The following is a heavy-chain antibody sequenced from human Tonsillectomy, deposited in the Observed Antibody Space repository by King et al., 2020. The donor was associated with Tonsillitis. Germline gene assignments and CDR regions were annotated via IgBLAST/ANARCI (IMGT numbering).Heavy chain of an antibody. J-gene: IGHJ5*02. CDR3: TTDKGYLRFLDGIDP. CDR2: IKSKTDGGTT. CDR1: GFTFSNAW. V-gene: IGHV3-15*01. D-gene: IGHD3-3*01. Sequence: VQLVESGGGLVKPGGSLRLSCAASGFTFSNAWMSWVRQAPGKGLEWVGRIKSKTDGGTTDYAAPVKGRFTISRDDSKNTRYLQMNSLKTEDTAVYYCTTDKGYLRFLDGIDPWGQGTLVTVSS.